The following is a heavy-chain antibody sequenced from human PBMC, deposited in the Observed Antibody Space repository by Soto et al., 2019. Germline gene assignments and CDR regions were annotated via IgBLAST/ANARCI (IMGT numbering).Heavy chain of an antibody. CDR2: INHSGST. D-gene: IGHD1-20*01. Sequence: PSETLSLTCAVYGGSFSGYYWSWIRQPPGKGLEWIGEINHSGSTNYNPSLKSRVTISVDTSKNQFSLKPSSVTAADTAVYYCASQSITGTGAAADAFDIWGQGAMVT. J-gene: IGHJ3*02. CDR3: ASQSITGTGAAADAFDI. CDR1: GGSFSGYY. V-gene: IGHV4-34*01.